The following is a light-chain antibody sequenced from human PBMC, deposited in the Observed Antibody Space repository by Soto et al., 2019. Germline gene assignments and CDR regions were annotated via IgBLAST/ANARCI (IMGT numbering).Light chain of an antibody. J-gene: IGKJ4*01. CDR2: GAS. CDR1: QNVRSN. V-gene: IGKV3-15*01. Sequence: EIVMTQSPAILSVSPGERATLSCRASQNVRSNLAWYQQKPGQAPRLLIYGASTRATGVPARFSGSGSGTGFTLTISSLQSEDFAVYYCQQYTDWPLTFGGGTKVDIK. CDR3: QQYTDWPLT.